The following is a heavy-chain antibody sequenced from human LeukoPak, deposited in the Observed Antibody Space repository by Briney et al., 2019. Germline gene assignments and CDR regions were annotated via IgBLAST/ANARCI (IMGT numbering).Heavy chain of an antibody. D-gene: IGHD1-14*01. J-gene: IGHJ5*02. CDR2: INPNSGGT. CDR1: GYPFTGFH. V-gene: IGHV1-2*02. CDR3: ARDRLSPGPDGNWFDP. Sequence: ASVKVSCKASGYPFTGFHIHWVRRAPGQGLEWMGWINPNSGGTNYAQNFQGRVTMTLDTSISTAYMEVISLRSDDTAVYYCARDRLSPGPDGNWFDPWGQGTLVIVSS.